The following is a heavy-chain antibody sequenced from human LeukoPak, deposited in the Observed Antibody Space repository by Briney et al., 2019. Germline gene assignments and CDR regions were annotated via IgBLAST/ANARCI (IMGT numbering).Heavy chain of an antibody. J-gene: IGHJ4*02. Sequence: GGSLRLSCAASGFIVSRTYMSWVRQAPGEGLEWVSAISGSGGSTYYADSVKGRFTISRDNSKNTLYLQMNSLRAEDTAVYYCAKVAGPPWPYYFDYWGQGTLVTVSS. D-gene: IGHD6-19*01. CDR2: ISGSGGST. V-gene: IGHV3-23*01. CDR3: AKVAGPPWPYYFDY. CDR1: GFIVSRTY.